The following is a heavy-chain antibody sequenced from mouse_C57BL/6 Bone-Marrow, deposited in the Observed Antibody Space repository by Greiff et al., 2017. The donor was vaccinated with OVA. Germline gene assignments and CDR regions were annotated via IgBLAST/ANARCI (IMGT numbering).Heavy chain of an antibody. CDR3: ARHGSNYPLAYWYFDV. Sequence: EVKLVESGGGLVQPGGSLKLSCAASGFTFSDYGMAWVRQAPRKGPEWVAFISNLAYSIYYADTVTGRFTMSRENAKNTLYLEMSSLRSEDTAMYYCARHGSNYPLAYWYFDVWGTGTTVTVSS. CDR2: ISNLAYSI. J-gene: IGHJ1*03. CDR1: GFTFSDYG. D-gene: IGHD2-5*01. V-gene: IGHV5-15*04.